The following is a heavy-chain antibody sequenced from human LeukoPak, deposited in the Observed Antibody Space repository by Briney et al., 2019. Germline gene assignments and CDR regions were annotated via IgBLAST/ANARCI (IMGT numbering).Heavy chain of an antibody. CDR1: GGSFTIYS. D-gene: IGHD4-11*01. J-gene: IGHJ4*02. Sequence: SETLSLTCAVYGGSFTIYSWTWIRQPPGKSLEWVGGISPSGSTQYNPSLKSRVTISLDASKSQFYLKLNSVTAADTAVYYCARRVRSADYRLDYWGQGTLVTVSS. CDR3: ARRVRSADYRLDY. CDR2: ISPSGST. V-gene: IGHV4-34*01.